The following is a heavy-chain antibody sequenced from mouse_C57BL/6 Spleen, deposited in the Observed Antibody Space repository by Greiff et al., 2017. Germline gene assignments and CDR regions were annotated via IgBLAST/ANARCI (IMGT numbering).Heavy chain of an antibody. CDR1: GFSLSTFGLG. J-gene: IGHJ3*01. V-gene: IGHV8-8*01. CDR2: FWWDDDK. Sequence: QVTLKESGPGILQPSQTLSLTCSFSGFSLSTFGLGVGWIRQPSGKGLEWLAHFWWDDDKYYNPALKSRLTISKDTSKNQVFLKSANVDTADTATYYCARMGIHYGNYGWFAYWGQGTLVTGSA. CDR3: ARMGIHYGNYGWFAY. D-gene: IGHD2-1*01.